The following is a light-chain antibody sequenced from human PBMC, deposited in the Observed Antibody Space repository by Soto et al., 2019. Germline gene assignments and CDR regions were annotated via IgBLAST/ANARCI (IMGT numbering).Light chain of an antibody. Sequence: IQLTQSPSSLSASVGDRVTITCRASQDISTYLAWYQQKPGKAPKFLISAASTLQSGVPSRFGGSGSGTEFTLTISSLQPEDVATYYCQQLKSYPITFGQGTRLEIK. J-gene: IGKJ5*01. V-gene: IGKV1-9*01. CDR2: AAS. CDR1: QDISTY. CDR3: QQLKSYPIT.